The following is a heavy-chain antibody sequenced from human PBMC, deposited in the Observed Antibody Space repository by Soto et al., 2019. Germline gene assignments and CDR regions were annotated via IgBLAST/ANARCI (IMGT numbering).Heavy chain of an antibody. D-gene: IGHD3-10*01. CDR2: IDPSDSYT. V-gene: IGHV5-10-1*01. CDR3: ARHESPSIYGSVIYYLYYYYYGMYF. Sequence: GESLKISCKGSGYSFTTYWISWVRQMPGKGLEWMGRIDPSDSYTNYSPSLQGHVTISADKSISTAYLQWSSLKASDTAMYYCARHESPSIYGSVIYYLYYYYYGMYFWGQGTTVTVSS. J-gene: IGHJ6*02. CDR1: GYSFTTYW.